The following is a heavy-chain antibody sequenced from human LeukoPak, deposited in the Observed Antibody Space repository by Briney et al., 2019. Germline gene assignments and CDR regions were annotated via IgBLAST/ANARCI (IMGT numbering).Heavy chain of an antibody. CDR1: GFTFSSYA. Sequence: GGSLRLSCAASGFTFSSYAMHWVRQAPGKGLEWVAVISYDGSNKCYADSVKGRFTISRDNSKNTLYLQMNSLRAEDTAVYYCARDRSYYYDSSGAQDWGQGTLVTVSS. CDR2: ISYDGSNK. J-gene: IGHJ4*02. CDR3: ARDRSYYYDSSGAQD. D-gene: IGHD3-22*01. V-gene: IGHV3-30-3*01.